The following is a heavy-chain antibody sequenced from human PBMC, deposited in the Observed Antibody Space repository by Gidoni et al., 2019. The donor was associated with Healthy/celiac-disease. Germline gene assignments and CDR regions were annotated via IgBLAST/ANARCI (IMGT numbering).Heavy chain of an antibody. CDR2: IYYSGST. J-gene: IGHJ3*02. V-gene: IGHV4-39*01. CDR3: ARRAGIAVAGTWSDAFDI. CDR1: GGSISSSSYY. Sequence: QLQLQESGPGLVKPSETLSLTCTVSGGSISSSSYYWGWIRQPPGKGLEWIGSIYYSGSTYYNPSLKSRVTISVDTSKNQFSLKLSSVTAADTAVYYCARRAGIAVAGTWSDAFDIWGQGTMVTVSS. D-gene: IGHD6-19*01.